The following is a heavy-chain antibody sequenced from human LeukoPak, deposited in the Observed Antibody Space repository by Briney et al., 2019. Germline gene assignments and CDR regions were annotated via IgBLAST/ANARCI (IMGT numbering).Heavy chain of an antibody. CDR1: GGSISSYY. V-gene: IGHV4-59*01. Sequence: PSETLSLTCTVSGGSISSYYWSWLRQPPGKGLEWIGYIYYSGSTNYNPSLKSRVTISVDTSKNQFSLKLSSVTAADTAVYYCARAAGSGFDYWGQGTLVTVSS. D-gene: IGHD3-10*01. CDR2: IYYSGST. CDR3: ARAAGSGFDY. J-gene: IGHJ4*02.